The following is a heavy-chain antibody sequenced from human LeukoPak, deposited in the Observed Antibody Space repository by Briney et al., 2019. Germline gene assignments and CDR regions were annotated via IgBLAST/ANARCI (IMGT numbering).Heavy chain of an antibody. CDR2: LWYDGSNE. V-gene: IGHV3-33*01. CDR1: GFTLSSYG. CDR3: ARLGYGGSGWFFDY. D-gene: IGHD6-19*01. Sequence: GGSLRLSCAASGFTLSSYGMHWVRQAPGKGLESVAVLWYDGSNEYYAASVKGRFTISRDSSKNTLYLQMNSLRAEDTAVYYCARLGYGGSGWFFDYWGPGTLVTVSS. J-gene: IGHJ4*02.